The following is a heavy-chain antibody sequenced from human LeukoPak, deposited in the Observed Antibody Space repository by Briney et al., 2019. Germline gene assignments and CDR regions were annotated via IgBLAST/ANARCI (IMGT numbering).Heavy chain of an antibody. CDR3: ARAYSSGSEDY. D-gene: IGHD6-19*01. CDR2: IYYSGST. Sequence: SETLSLTCTVSGGSISSYYWSWIRQPPGKGLEWIGYIYYSGSTNYNPSLKSRVTISVDTSKNQFSLKLSSVTAADTAVYYCARAYSSGSEDYWGQGTLVTVSS. J-gene: IGHJ4*02. V-gene: IGHV4-59*01. CDR1: GGSISSYY.